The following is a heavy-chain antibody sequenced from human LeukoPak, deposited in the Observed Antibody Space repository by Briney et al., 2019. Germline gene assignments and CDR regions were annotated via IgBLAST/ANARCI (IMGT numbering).Heavy chain of an antibody. CDR2: IYYSGST. D-gene: IGHD4-17*01. J-gene: IGHJ4*02. CDR3: ARLPVTTIFHFDY. V-gene: IGHV4-39*07. CDR1: GGSISSSSYY. Sequence: SETLSLTCTVSGGSISSSSYYWGWISQPPGKGLEWIGCIYYSGSTYYNPSLKSRVTISIDTSKNRFSLKLSSVTAADTAVYYCARLPVTTIFHFDYWGQGTLVTVSS.